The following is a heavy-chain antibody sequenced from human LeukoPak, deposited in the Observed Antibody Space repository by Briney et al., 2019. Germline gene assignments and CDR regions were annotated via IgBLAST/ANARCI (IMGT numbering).Heavy chain of an antibody. CDR2: IYYSGST. J-gene: IGHJ6*02. CDR3: ARDSGYQLGLDV. D-gene: IGHD2-2*01. V-gene: IGHV4-59*01. CDR1: GGSISSYY. Sequence: SETLSLTCTVSGGSISSYYWSWIRQPPGKGLEWIGYIYYSGSTNYNPSLKSRVTISVDKSKNQFSLKLSSVTGADTAVYYCARDSGYQLGLDVWGQGTTVTVSS.